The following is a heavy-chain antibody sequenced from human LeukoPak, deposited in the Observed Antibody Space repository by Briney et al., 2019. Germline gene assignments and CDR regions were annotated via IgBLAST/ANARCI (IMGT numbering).Heavy chain of an antibody. CDR2: IKNDGSEK. V-gene: IGHV3-7*01. D-gene: IGHD2/OR15-2a*01. CDR3: AKVGTAESTLEDY. CDR1: GFTFSVYW. J-gene: IGHJ4*02. Sequence: GESLRLSCAASGFTFSVYWMSWVRQPPGRGLEWVANIKNDGSEKYYVDSVKGRFTITRDNAKNSLYLQMNSLRAEDTAVYYCAKVGTAESTLEDYWGQGTLVTVSS.